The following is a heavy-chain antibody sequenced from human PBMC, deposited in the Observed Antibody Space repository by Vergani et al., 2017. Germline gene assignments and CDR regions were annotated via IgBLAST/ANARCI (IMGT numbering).Heavy chain of an antibody. J-gene: IGHJ4*02. Sequence: QVQLQESGPGLVKPSETLSLTCTVSGGSISSYYWSWIRQPPGKGLEWIGYIYYSGSTNYNPSLKSRVTISVDTSKNQFSLKLSSVTAADTAVYYCARGADILTSYYSGGDFDYWGQGTLVTVSS. CDR1: GGSISSYY. V-gene: IGHV4-59*01. CDR2: IYYSGST. CDR3: ARGADILTSYYSGGDFDY. D-gene: IGHD3-9*01.